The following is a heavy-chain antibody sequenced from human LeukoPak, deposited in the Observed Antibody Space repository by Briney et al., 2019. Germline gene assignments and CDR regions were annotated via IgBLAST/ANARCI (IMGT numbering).Heavy chain of an antibody. CDR2: IIPMLGMS. J-gene: IGHJ3*02. Sequence: ASVKVSCKASGGTFSSYAISWVRQAPGQGLEWMGRIIPMLGMSNYTQKFQDRVTITADKSTSTAYMELSGLRSEDTAVYYCARDLGYCAGAYCSRWGYGFGIWGQGTKVIVSS. CDR3: ARDLGYCAGAYCSRWGYGFGI. CDR1: GGTFSSYA. V-gene: IGHV1-69*04. D-gene: IGHD2-8*02.